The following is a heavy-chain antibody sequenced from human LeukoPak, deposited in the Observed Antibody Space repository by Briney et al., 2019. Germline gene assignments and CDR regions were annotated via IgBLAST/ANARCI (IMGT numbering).Heavy chain of an antibody. J-gene: IGHJ4*02. D-gene: IGHD1-14*01. CDR2: INTYGSST. CDR1: RFTLSSYW. Sequence: GGSLRLSCAASRFTLSSYWMHWVRQAPGKGLEWVGRINTYGSSTNYADPVKGRSTISRDNAMNTLYLQMNNLRAEDTAVYYCASRTGVYWGQGTLVSVSS. CDR3: ASRTGVY. V-gene: IGHV3-74*01.